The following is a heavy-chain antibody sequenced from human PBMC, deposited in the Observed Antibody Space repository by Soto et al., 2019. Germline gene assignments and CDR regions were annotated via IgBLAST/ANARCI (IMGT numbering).Heavy chain of an antibody. CDR2: IIPIFGST. J-gene: IGHJ5*02. CDR3: ARDGDLRSDCWSCPLGGGWFDP. D-gene: IGHD3-3*01. V-gene: IGHV1-69*12. CDR1: GGTFSNSA. Sequence: QVQLVQSGAEVRKPGSSVKVSCKASGGTFSNSAITWVRQAPGQGLEWVGGIIPIFGSTNYAQKFQGRGTLTADESTSTSYMELSRLTSEDTAVYYCARDGDLRSDCWSCPLGGGWFDPWGQGALVAVSS.